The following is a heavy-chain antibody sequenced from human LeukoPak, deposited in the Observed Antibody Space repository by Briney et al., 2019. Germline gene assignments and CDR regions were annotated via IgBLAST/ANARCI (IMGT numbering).Heavy chain of an antibody. Sequence: ASVKVSCKASGYTFTGYYMHWVRQAPGQGLEWMGWISAYNGNTNYAQKLQGRVTMTTDTSTSTAYMELRSLRSDDTAVYYCARDYGVVVPAAIATNFDYWGQGTLVTVSS. CDR3: ARDYGVVVPAAIATNFDY. V-gene: IGHV1-18*04. CDR1: GYTFTGYY. D-gene: IGHD2-2*02. CDR2: ISAYNGNT. J-gene: IGHJ4*02.